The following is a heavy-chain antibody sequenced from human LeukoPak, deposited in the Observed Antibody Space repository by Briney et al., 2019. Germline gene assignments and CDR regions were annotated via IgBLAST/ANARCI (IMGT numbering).Heavy chain of an antibody. Sequence: ASVKVSCKASGYTFTGYYIHWVRQATGQGLEWMGWIDPNTGDTNYSQNIQGRATMTRDTSINTAYMEFTSLGSDDTAVYYCARGRTMDGSTPPFEIWGQGTMVTVSS. J-gene: IGHJ3*02. CDR1: GYTFTGYY. CDR3: ARGRTMDGSTPPFEI. D-gene: IGHD4/OR15-4a*01. CDR2: IDPNTGDT. V-gene: IGHV1-2*02.